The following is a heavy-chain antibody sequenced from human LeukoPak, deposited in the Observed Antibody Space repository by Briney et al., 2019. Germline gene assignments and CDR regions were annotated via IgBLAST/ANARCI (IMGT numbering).Heavy chain of an antibody. CDR1: GGSISSYY. J-gene: IGHJ4*01. D-gene: IGHD3-10*01. CDR3: ARDSSHGSGSYNY. Sequence: SETLSLTCTVSGGSISSYYWSWIRQPPGKGLEWIGYIYYSGSTNYNPSLKSRVTISVDTSKNQFSLKLSSVTAADTAVYYCARDSSHGSGSYNYWGHGTLVTVSS. V-gene: IGHV4-59*01. CDR2: IYYSGST.